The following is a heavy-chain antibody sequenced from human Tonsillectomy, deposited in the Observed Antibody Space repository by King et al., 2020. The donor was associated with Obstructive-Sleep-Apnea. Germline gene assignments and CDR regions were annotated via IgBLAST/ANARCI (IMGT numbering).Heavy chain of an antibody. D-gene: IGHD2-21*01. V-gene: IGHV3-23*04. CDR3: AKGGGEDGSTDWYFDL. J-gene: IGHJ2*01. Sequence: EVQLVESGGGLVRPGGSLRLSCAASGFTFSTYARNWVRQGPGKGLEWVSSISGSGGSTDYADSVKGRFTISRDNSKNTLYLKMNSLRAEETAVYYCAKGGGEDGSTDWYFDLWGRGTLVTVSS. CDR2: ISGSGGST. CDR1: GFTFSTYA.